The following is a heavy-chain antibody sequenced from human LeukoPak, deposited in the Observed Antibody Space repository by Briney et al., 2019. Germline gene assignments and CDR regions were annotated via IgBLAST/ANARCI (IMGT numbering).Heavy chain of an antibody. Sequence: GGSLRLSCAASGFTFSSYGMHWVRQAPGKGLEWVAFIRYDGSNKYYADSVKGRFTISRDNSKNTLYLQMNSLRAEDTAVYYCAKVIAAGPGYYYYMDVWGKGTTVTISS. CDR2: IRYDGSNK. CDR1: GFTFSSYG. CDR3: AKVIAAGPGYYYYMDV. V-gene: IGHV3-30*02. J-gene: IGHJ6*03. D-gene: IGHD6-13*01.